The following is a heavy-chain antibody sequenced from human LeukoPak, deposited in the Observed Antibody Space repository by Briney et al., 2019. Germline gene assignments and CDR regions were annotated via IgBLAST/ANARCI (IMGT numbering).Heavy chain of an antibody. Sequence: PSETLSLTCTVSGGSISSYYWSWIRQPPGKGLEWIGHIYYSGSTNYNPSLKSRVTISVDTSKNQFSLKLSSVTAADTAVYYCARRSTGRTAGFDYWGQGTLVTVSS. CDR2: IYYSGST. CDR1: GGSISSYY. D-gene: IGHD1-26*01. CDR3: ARRSTGRTAGFDY. V-gene: IGHV4-59*08. J-gene: IGHJ4*02.